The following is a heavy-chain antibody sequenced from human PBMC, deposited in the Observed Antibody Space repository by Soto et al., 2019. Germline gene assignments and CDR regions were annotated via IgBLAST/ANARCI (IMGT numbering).Heavy chain of an antibody. CDR3: ARADGEWEPEYYFDY. V-gene: IGHV3-30-3*01. CDR1: GFTFSSYA. CDR2: ISYDGSNK. D-gene: IGHD1-26*01. Sequence: QVQLVESGGGVVQPGRSLRLSCAASGFTFSSYAMHWVRQAPGKGLEWVAVISYDGSNKYYADSVKGRFTISRDNSKNTLYLQMNSLRAEDTAVYYCARADGEWEPEYYFDYWGQGTLVTVSS. J-gene: IGHJ4*02.